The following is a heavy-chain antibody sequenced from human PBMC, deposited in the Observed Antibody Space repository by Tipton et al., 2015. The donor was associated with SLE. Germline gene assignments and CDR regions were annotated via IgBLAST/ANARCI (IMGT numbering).Heavy chain of an antibody. D-gene: IGHD6-19*01. V-gene: IGHV4-39*07. CDR1: GVSFTCISYY. CDR2: IYFSGRT. CDR3: AAYNSGSHAFHI. Sequence: TLSLTCTVSGVSFTCISYYWGWIRQPPGKGLEWIGNIYFSGRTNYNPTLKSRVTISVDTSKGQFSLKLRSVTAADTAVYYCAAYNSGSHAFHIWGQGTMVTVSS. J-gene: IGHJ3*02.